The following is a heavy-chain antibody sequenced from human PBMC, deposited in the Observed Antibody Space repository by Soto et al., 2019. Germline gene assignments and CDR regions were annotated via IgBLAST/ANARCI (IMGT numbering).Heavy chain of an antibody. CDR2: IKSKTDGGTT. Sequence: GGSLRLSCAASGFTFSGYGMHWVRQAPGKGLEWVGRIKSKTDGGTTDYAAPVKGRFTISRDDSKNTLYLQMNSLKTEDTAVYYCTTVGDIVVVPAAMDYYYYGMDVWGQGTTVTVSS. V-gene: IGHV3-15*07. CDR1: GFTFSGYG. J-gene: IGHJ6*02. CDR3: TTVGDIVVVPAAMDYYYYGMDV. D-gene: IGHD2-2*01.